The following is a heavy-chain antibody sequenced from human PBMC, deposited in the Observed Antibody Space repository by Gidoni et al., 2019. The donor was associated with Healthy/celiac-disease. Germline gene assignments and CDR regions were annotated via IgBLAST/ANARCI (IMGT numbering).Heavy chain of an antibody. J-gene: IGHJ5*02. CDR3: ARHGHCSGGSCYLNWFDP. CDR1: GGSISSSSYY. V-gene: IGHV4-39*01. D-gene: IGHD2-15*01. CDR2: IYYSGST. Sequence: QLQLQESGPGLVKPSETLSLTCTVSGGSISSSSYYWGWIRQPPGKGLEWIGSIYYSGSTYYNPSLKSRVTISVDTSKNQFSLKLSSVTAADTAVYYCARHGHCSGGSCYLNWFDPWGQGTLVTVSS.